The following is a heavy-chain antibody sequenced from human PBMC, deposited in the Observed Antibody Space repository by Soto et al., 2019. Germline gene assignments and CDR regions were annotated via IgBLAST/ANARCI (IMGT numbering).Heavy chain of an antibody. CDR3: AKDLGGLVYTFDY. D-gene: IGHD6-19*01. Sequence: RLSCAASGFTFSSYSMHWVRQAPGKGLEWVTVISNDGSNKYYADSVKGRFTISRDNSKNTLYLQLNSLRAEDTAVYYCAKDLGGLVYTFDYWGQGTLVTVSS. V-gene: IGHV3-30*18. CDR1: GFTFSSYS. CDR2: ISNDGSNK. J-gene: IGHJ4*02.